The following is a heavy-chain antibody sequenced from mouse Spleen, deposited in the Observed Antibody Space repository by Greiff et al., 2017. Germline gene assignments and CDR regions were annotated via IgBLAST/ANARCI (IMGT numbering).Heavy chain of an antibody. CDR1: GYSFTGYF. CDR3: AIFYDYDGYFDV. CDR2: INPYNGDT. Sequence: VQLKQSGPELVKPGDSVKISCKASGYSFTGYFMNWVMQSHGKSLEWIGRINPYNGDTFYNQKFKGKATLTVDKSSSTAHMELRSLTSEDSAVYYCAIFYDYDGYFDVWGAGTTVTVSS. D-gene: IGHD2-4*01. V-gene: IGHV1-20*01. J-gene: IGHJ1*01.